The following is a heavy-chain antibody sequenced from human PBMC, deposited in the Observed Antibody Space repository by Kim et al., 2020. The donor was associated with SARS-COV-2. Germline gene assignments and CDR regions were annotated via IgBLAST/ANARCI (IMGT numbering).Heavy chain of an antibody. Sequence: YAQKFQGRVTMTRNTSISTAYMELGSLGSEDTAVYYCPTALKRYNWFDPWGQGTLVTVSS. V-gene: IGHV1-8*01. CDR3: PTALKRYNWFDP. J-gene: IGHJ5*02.